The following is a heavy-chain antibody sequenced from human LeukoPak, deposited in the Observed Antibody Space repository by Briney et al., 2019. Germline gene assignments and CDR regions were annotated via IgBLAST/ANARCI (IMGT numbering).Heavy chain of an antibody. J-gene: IGHJ4*02. CDR1: GGSISSYY. D-gene: IGHD3-22*01. Sequence: SETLSLTCTVSGGSISSYYWSWIRQPPGKGLEWIGYIYYSGSTNYNPSLKSRVTISVDTSKNQFSLKLSSVTAADTAVYYCAREDSSGYYDYWGQGTLVTVSS. V-gene: IGHV4-59*01. CDR2: IYYSGST. CDR3: AREDSSGYYDY.